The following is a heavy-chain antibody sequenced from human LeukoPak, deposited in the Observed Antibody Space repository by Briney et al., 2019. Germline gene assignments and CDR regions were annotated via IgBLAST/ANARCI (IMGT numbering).Heavy chain of an antibody. D-gene: IGHD7-27*01. CDR1: GFSFRTYS. CDR2: IGISTTTI. CDR3: AGDRNWAFDY. Sequence: PGGSLRLSCAASGFSFRTYSMNWLRQAPGKGLEWLSYIGISTTTIYYADSVKGRFTISRDNAKNSLYLQMNSLRAEDTAVYYCAGDRNWAFDYWGQGTLVTVSS. V-gene: IGHV3-48*04. J-gene: IGHJ4*02.